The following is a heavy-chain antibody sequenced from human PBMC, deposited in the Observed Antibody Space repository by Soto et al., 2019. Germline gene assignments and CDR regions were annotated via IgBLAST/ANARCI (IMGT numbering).Heavy chain of an antibody. CDR1: GFTFSSYA. CDR3: AKGGTTVTTRGVVNY. D-gene: IGHD4-17*01. J-gene: IGHJ4*02. CDR2: ISGSGGTT. Sequence: GGSLRLSCAASGFTFSSYAMSWVRQAPGKGLEWVSTISGSGGTTYYSDSVKGRFTISRDNSKDTLFLHLNSLRAEDTALYYCAKGGTTVTTRGVVNYWGQGTLVTVSS. V-gene: IGHV3-23*01.